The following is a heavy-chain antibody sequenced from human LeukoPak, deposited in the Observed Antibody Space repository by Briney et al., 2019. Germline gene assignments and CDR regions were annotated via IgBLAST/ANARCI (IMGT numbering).Heavy chain of an antibody. Sequence: PGGSLRLSCAASGFTFDDYAMHWVRQAPGKSLEWVSLISWDGGSTYYADSVKGRFTISRDNSKNSLYLQMNSLRAEDAALYYCAKDWDSSGYYPDYWGQGTLVTVSS. CDR1: GFTFDDYA. CDR2: ISWDGGST. D-gene: IGHD3-22*01. CDR3: AKDWDSSGYYPDY. J-gene: IGHJ4*02. V-gene: IGHV3-43D*03.